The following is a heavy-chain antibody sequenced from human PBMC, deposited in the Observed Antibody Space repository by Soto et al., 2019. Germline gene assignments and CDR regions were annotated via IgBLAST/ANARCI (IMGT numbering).Heavy chain of an antibody. D-gene: IGHD6-19*01. V-gene: IGHV1-8*01. CDR3: RFGSGSGRKEYYYYYGMDV. CDR2: MNPNSGNT. Sequence: ASVKVSCKASGYTFTSYDINWVRQATGQGLEWMGWMNPNSGNTGYAQKFQGRVTMTRNTSISTAYMELSSLRAEDTAVYYCRFGSGSGRKEYYYYYGMDVWGQGTTVTVSS. CDR1: GYTFTSYD. J-gene: IGHJ6*02.